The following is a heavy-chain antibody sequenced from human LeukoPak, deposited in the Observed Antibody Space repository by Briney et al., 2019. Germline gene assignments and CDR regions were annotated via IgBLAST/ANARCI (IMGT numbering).Heavy chain of an antibody. Sequence: ASVKVSCKASGYTFTGYYMHWVRQAPGQGLEWMGWINPNSGGTNYAQKFQGRVTMTRDTSISTAYMELSRLRSDDTAEYYCARKSLWDTAMVNDAFDIWGQGTMVTVSS. J-gene: IGHJ3*02. CDR2: INPNSGGT. V-gene: IGHV1-2*02. D-gene: IGHD5-18*01. CDR3: ARKSLWDTAMVNDAFDI. CDR1: GYTFTGYY.